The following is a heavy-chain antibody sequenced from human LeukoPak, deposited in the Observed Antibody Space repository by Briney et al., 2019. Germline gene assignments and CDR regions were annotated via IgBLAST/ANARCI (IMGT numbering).Heavy chain of an antibody. J-gene: IGHJ4*02. CDR1: GGSISSYY. CDR3: AREVAADYFDY. V-gene: IGHV4-59*01. Sequence: SETLSLTCTVSGGSISSYYWSWIRRPPGRGLEWIGHIYYSGSTNYNPSLKSRVTISVDTSKNQFSLKLNSVTAADTAVYYCAREVAADYFDYWGQGTLVTVSS. CDR2: IYYSGST. D-gene: IGHD6-13*01.